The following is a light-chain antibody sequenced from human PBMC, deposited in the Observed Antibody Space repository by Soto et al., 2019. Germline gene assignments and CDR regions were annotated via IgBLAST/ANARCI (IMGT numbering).Light chain of an antibody. V-gene: IGKV3-11*01. CDR2: DAS. CDR3: QQRSNWPRT. J-gene: IGKJ1*01. Sequence: EIVCTQSPSTLSLYPGDRATLSRRASQSVSNYLAWYQQKPGQAPRLLLYDASNRATGIPTKFSGSGSGTDFTLTISSLEPEDFAVYYCQQRSNWPRTFGQGTMVDIK. CDR1: QSVSNY.